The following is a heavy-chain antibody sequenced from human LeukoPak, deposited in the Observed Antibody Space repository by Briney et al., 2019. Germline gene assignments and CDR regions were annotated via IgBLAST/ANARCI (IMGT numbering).Heavy chain of an antibody. J-gene: IGHJ3*02. CDR1: GYTFSDYY. V-gene: IGHV1-2*02. D-gene: IGHD3-3*01. Sequence: ASVKVSCKASGYTFSDYYMHWVRQAPAQGLEWMGWISPDSVEKKYAQKFQGRVTMTRDTSISTAHMELSRLRSDDTAVYYCARKRGVGVDTNAFDIWGQGTMVTVSS. CDR2: ISPDSVEK. CDR3: ARKRGVGVDTNAFDI.